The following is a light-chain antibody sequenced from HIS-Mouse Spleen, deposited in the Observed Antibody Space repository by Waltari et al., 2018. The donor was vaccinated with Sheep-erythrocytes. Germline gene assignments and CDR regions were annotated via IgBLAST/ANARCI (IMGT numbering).Light chain of an antibody. CDR2: AAS. CDR3: QQYYSYPYT. CDR1: QGISSY. J-gene: IGKJ2*01. Sequence: AIRMTQSPSSLSASTGDRVTITCRASQGISSYLAWYQQKPGKAPKLLIYAASTLQSVVPSRFSGSGSGTEFTRTISCLQSEDFATYYCQQYYSYPYTFGQGTKLEIK. V-gene: IGKV1-8*01.